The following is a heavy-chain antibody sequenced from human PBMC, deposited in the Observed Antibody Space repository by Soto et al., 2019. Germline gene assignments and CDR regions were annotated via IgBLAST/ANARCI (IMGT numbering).Heavy chain of an antibody. CDR3: ARGNQELDY. J-gene: IGHJ4*02. CDR1: GYIFTSYV. CDR2: INAGNGNT. D-gene: IGHD1-26*01. V-gene: IGHV1-3*01. Sequence: GASVKVSCKASGYIFTSYVMHWVRQAPGQRLEWMGWINAGNGNTKYSQKYQGRVTITRDTSASAAHMDLSSLTSEDTAVYFCARGNQELDYWGQGTLVTVSS.